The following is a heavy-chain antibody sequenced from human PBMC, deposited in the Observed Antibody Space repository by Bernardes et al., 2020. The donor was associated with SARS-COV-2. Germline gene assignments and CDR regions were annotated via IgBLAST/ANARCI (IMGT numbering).Heavy chain of an antibody. D-gene: IGHD3-22*01. CDR3: ARVNLHCYHTRGYWVNWYDP. J-gene: IGHJ5*02. CDR1: GDSISSGDFY. V-gene: IGHV4-30-4*01. CDR2: IHNSGST. Sequence: SETLSLTCTVSGDSISSGDFYWTWIRQPPGKGLEWIGYIHNSGSTEYKPSLKSRVTIPVDTSRDQFSLKLSSVTAADTAVYYCARVNLHCYHTRGYWVNWYDPWGQGTLVTV.